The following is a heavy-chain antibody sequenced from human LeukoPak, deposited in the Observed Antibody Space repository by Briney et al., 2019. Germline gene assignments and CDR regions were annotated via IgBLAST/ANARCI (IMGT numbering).Heavy chain of an antibody. D-gene: IGHD3-10*01. V-gene: IGHV4-59*12. CDR2: IYYSGST. J-gene: IGHJ4*02. Sequence: SETLSLTCTVSGGSISSYYWSWIRQPPGKGLEWIGYIYYSGSTNYNPSLKSRVTISVDKSKNQFSLKLSSVTAADTAVYYCARDVVPYGSGSYAYWGQGTLVTVSS. CDR3: ARDVVPYGSGSYAY. CDR1: GGSISSYY.